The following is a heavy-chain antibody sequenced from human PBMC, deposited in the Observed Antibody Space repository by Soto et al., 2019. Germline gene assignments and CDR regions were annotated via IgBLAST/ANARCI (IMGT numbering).Heavy chain of an antibody. Sequence: GGSLRLSCAASGFTFSSYGMHWVRQAPGKGLEWVAVISGGGGNKYYADSVKGRFTISRDNSKNTLYLQMNSLRAEDTAVYYCAKGGAQLLHYNWFDPWGQGTLVTVSS. V-gene: IGHV3-33*06. D-gene: IGHD2-2*01. J-gene: IGHJ5*02. CDR3: AKGGAQLLHYNWFDP. CDR1: GFTFSSYG. CDR2: ISGGGGNK.